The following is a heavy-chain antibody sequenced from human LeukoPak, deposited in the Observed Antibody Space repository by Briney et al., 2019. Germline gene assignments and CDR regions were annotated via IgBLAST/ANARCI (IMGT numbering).Heavy chain of an antibody. Sequence: PSETLSLTCAVSDDSFSSHYWTWIRQPPGKGLEWIGYISYIGSTNYNPSLKSRVTISIDTSKNQFSLKLSSVTAADTAVYYCARDLVTVTKGFDIWGQGTMVSVSS. J-gene: IGHJ3*02. V-gene: IGHV4-59*11. CDR1: DDSFSSHY. CDR3: ARDLVTVTKGFDI. CDR2: ISYIGST. D-gene: IGHD4-17*01.